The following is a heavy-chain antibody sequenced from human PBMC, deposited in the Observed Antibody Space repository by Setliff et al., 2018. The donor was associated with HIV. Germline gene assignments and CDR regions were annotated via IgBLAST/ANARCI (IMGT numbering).Heavy chain of an antibody. Sequence: KPSETLSLTCSVSGGSISRHYWSWIRQPPGKGLEWVGEINHSGSTNYNPSLKSRVTISVDTSKNQFSLKLSSVTAADTAVYYCARRPDYYDSRGAFDIWGQGTMVTVSS. CDR3: ARRPDYYDSRGAFDI. D-gene: IGHD3-22*01. CDR2: INHSGST. J-gene: IGHJ3*02. CDR1: GGSISRHY. V-gene: IGHV4-34*01.